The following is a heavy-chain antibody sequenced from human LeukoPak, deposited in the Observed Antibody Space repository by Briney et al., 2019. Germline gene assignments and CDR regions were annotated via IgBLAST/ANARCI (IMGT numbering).Heavy chain of an antibody. Sequence: GGSLRLSCAASGFTFSSYSMNWVRQAPGKGLEWVSSISSSSSYIYYADSVKGRFTISRDNAKNSLYLQMNSLRAEDTAVYYCARGPTNYYDSSGYYPHAFDIWGQGTVVTVSS. CDR1: GFTFSSYS. J-gene: IGHJ3*02. D-gene: IGHD3-22*01. CDR2: ISSSSSYI. V-gene: IGHV3-21*01. CDR3: ARGPTNYYDSSGYYPHAFDI.